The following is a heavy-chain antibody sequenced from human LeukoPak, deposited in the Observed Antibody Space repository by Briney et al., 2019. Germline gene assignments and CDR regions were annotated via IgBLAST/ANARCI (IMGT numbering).Heavy chain of an antibody. D-gene: IGHD3-3*01. V-gene: IGHV3-30*04. CDR2: ISYDGSNK. CDR3: ARAHLGSGQFDY. CDR1: GFTFSSYA. Sequence: GRSLRLSCAASGFTFSSYAMHWVRQAPGKGLEWVAVISYDGSNKYYADSVKGRFTVSRDNSKNTLYLQMNSLRAEDTAVYYCARAHLGSGQFDYWGQGTLVTVSS. J-gene: IGHJ4*02.